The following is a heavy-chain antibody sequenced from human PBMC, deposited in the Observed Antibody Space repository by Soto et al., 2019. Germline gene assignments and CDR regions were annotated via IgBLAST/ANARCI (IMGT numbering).Heavy chain of an antibody. CDR2: IKSKTDGGTT. Sequence: NPGGSLRLSCAASGFTFSNAWMSWVRQAPGKGLEWVGCIKSKTDGGTTDYAAPVKGRFTISRDDSKNTLYLQMNSLKTEDTAVYYCTTDNYSAGSPWGQGTLVTVSS. V-gene: IGHV3-15*01. CDR1: GFTFSNAW. J-gene: IGHJ5*02. CDR3: TTDNYSAGSP. D-gene: IGHD3-10*01.